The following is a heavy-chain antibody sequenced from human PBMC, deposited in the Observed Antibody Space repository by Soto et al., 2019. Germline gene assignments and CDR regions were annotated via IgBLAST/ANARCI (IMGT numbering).Heavy chain of an antibody. CDR3: ASQSEWLPFY. Sequence: PGGSLRLSCAASGFTFSSYAMHWVRQAPGKGLEWVAVISYDGSNKYYADSVKGRFTISRDNSKNTLYLQMSSLRAEDTAVYYCASQSEWLPFYWGQGTLVTVPQ. CDR1: GFTFSSYA. V-gene: IGHV3-30-3*01. CDR2: ISYDGSNK. J-gene: IGHJ4*02. D-gene: IGHD3-3*01.